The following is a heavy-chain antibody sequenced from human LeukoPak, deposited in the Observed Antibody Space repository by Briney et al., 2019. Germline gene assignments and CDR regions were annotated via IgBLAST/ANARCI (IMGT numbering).Heavy chain of an antibody. V-gene: IGHV4-59*08. CDR2: IYYSGST. J-gene: IGHJ4*02. CDR3: ARHAPPRRDGYNLVFDY. CDR1: GGSISSYY. D-gene: IGHD5-24*01. Sequence: SETLSLTCTASGGSISSYYWSWIRQPPGKGLEWIGYIYYSGSTNYNPSLKSRVTISVDTSKNQFSLKLSSVTAADTAVYYCARHAPPRRDGYNLVFDYWGQGTLVTVSS.